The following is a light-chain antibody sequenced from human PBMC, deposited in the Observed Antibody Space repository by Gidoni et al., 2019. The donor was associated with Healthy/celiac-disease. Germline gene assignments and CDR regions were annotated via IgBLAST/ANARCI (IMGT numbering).Light chain of an antibody. CDR1: QRISSY. Sequence: DIQMTQSPSSLSASVGDRVTITCRASQRISSYLNWYLHKPVKAPKLLIYAASSLQSGVPSRFSGSGSGTDFTLTISSLQPEDFATYYCQHSYSTPRTFXKXTKVEIK. V-gene: IGKV1-39*01. CDR3: QHSYSTPRT. CDR2: AAS. J-gene: IGKJ1*01.